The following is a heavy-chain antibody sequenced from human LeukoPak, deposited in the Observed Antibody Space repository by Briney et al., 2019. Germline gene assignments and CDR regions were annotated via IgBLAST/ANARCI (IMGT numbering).Heavy chain of an antibody. J-gene: IGHJ4*02. CDR1: RFTFNSYA. CDR3: ARNENSGWGYFDY. CDR2: IGGSNGIT. Sequence: GGSLRLSCAASRFTFNSYAMSWVRQAPGKGLEWVSVIGGSNGITFYVGSVKGRFTISRDNSKDTLYLQMNSLRAEDTVVYYCARNENSGWGYFDYWGQGTLVTVSS. D-gene: IGHD5-12*01. V-gene: IGHV3-23*01.